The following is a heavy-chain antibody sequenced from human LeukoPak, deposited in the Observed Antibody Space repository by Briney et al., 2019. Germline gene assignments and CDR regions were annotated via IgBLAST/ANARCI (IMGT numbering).Heavy chain of an antibody. D-gene: IGHD4-17*01. J-gene: IGHJ4*02. CDR1: GYTFTCYY. CDR2: INPNSGGT. Sequence: ASVRVSCKASGYTFTCYYMHGVRQAPGQGVEWMGWINPNSGGTNYAQKFQGRVTMTRDTSISTAYMELSRLRSDDTAVYYCARGVDGDYDYWGQGTLVTVSS. CDR3: ARGVDGDYDY. V-gene: IGHV1-2*02.